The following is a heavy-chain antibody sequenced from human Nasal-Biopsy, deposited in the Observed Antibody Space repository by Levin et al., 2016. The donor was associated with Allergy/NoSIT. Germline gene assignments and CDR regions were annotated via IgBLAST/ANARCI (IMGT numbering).Heavy chain of an antibody. CDR1: GGSISSGHSS. V-gene: IGHV4-30-2*06. CDR3: ARAPTRGGAFDV. J-gene: IGHJ3*01. Sequence: LRLSCSVSGGSISSGHSSWSWVRQSPEKGLEWIGYISQGGSTYYNPALSSRVTISVDYSNNQFSLRLTSMTAADTAVYFCARAPTRGGAFDVWGLGTVATVSS. D-gene: IGHD3-16*01. CDR2: ISQGGST.